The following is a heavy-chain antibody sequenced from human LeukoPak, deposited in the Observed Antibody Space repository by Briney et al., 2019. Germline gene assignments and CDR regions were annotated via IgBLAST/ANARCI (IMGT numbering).Heavy chain of an antibody. J-gene: IGHJ4*02. CDR1: GGSFSGYY. Sequence: SETLSLTCADSGGSFSGYYWSWIRQPPGKGLEWIGEINHSGSNNYNPSLKSRVTISVDTSKNQFSLKLSSVTAADTAVYYCARERYFDWRVDYWGQGTLVTVSS. CDR3: ARERYFDWRVDY. D-gene: IGHD3-9*01. CDR2: INHSGSN. V-gene: IGHV4-34*01.